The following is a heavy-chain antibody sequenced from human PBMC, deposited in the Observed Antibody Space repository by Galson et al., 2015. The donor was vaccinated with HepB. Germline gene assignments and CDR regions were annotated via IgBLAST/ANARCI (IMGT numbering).Heavy chain of an antibody. D-gene: IGHD3-3*01. CDR2: IIPIFGTA. CDR3: ARGGYYDFWSGYPSSYYYGMDV. J-gene: IGHJ6*02. Sequence: SVKVSCKASGGTFSSYAISWVRQAPGQGLEWMGGIIPIFGTANYAQKFQGRVTITADKSTSTAYMELSSLRSEDTAVYYCARGGYYDFWSGYPSSYYYGMDVWGQGTTVTVSS. V-gene: IGHV1-69*06. CDR1: GGTFSSYA.